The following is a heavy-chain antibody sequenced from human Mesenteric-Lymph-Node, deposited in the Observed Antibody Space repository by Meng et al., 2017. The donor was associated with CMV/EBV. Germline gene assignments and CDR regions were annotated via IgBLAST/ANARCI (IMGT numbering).Heavy chain of an antibody. CDR3: VRANIVILPTEIRYYFDY. V-gene: IGHV3-21*06. CDR1: GFSFSSHS. CDR2: ITSGSHFT. J-gene: IGHJ4*02. D-gene: IGHD2/OR15-2a*01. Sequence: GESLKISCAASGFSFSSHSMNWVRRSPGKGLEWVSSITSGSHFTYYADSVKGRFSISRDNAKSSLFLQMNGLRVEDTAVYFCVRANIVILPTEIRYYFDYWGQGALVTVSS.